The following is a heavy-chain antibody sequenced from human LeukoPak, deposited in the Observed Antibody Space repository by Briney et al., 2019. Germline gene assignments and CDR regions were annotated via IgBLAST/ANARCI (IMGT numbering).Heavy chain of an antibody. CDR3: ARVVVVTATHWYFDL. Sequence: RGESLKISCEASGYIFINYWIGWVRQVPGKGLDWMGLIHPGDSDTRYSPSFQGQVTFSVDKSITTAYLQWSSLQASDTAMYFCARVVVVTATHWYFDLWGRGSLVTVFS. CDR2: IHPGDSDT. J-gene: IGHJ2*01. D-gene: IGHD2-21*02. CDR1: GYIFINYW. V-gene: IGHV5-51*01.